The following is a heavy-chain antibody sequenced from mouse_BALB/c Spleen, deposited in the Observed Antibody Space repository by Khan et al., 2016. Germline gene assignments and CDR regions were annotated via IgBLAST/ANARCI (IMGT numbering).Heavy chain of an antibody. CDR3: ARENYRAWFAY. CDR2: ILPGSGST. D-gene: IGHD2-14*01. Sequence: QVRLQQSGAELMKPGASVKISCKATGYTFSSYWIEWVKQRPGHGLEWIGEILPGSGSTNYNEKFKDKATFTADTSSNTAYMQLSSLTSEDSAVYYCARENYRAWFAYWGQGTLVTVSA. J-gene: IGHJ3*01. V-gene: IGHV1-9*01. CDR1: GYTFSSYW.